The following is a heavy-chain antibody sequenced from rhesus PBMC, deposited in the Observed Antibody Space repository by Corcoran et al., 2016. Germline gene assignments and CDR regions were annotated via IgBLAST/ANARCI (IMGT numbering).Heavy chain of an antibody. D-gene: IGHD5-36*01. CDR1: GYSISSAYG. V-gene: IGHV4-127*01. Sequence: QVQLQESGPGLVKPSKTLSLTCAVSGYSISSAYGWSWVGQPHGQGTEWSGYVGANSRSPNYNPPLNRRVTMSRDTAKNQFSLKVNSVTVADTAVYYCARQVGYYYGAFDYWGQGLLVTVSS. J-gene: IGHJ4*01. CDR3: ARQVGYYYGAFDY. CDR2: VGANSRSP.